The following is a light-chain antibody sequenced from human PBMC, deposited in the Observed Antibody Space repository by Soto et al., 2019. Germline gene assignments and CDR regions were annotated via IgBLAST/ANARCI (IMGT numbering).Light chain of an antibody. CDR3: QRYDISPFP. Sequence: EIVLTQSPGTLSLSPGERATLSCRASQSVSSTYLAWYQQKPGQAPRLLIYGASSRATGIPERFSGSGSGTDFTLTISRLEPEDFAVYYCQRYDISPFPFGQGTKLEIK. J-gene: IGKJ2*01. CDR2: GAS. V-gene: IGKV3-20*01. CDR1: QSVSSTY.